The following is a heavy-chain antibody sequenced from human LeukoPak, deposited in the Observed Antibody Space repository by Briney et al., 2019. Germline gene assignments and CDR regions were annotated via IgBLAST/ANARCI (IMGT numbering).Heavy chain of an antibody. CDR1: GGSISSSSYY. Sequence: SETLSLTCTVSGGSISSSSYYWGWIRQPPGKGLEWIGSIYYSGSTYYNPSLKSRVTISVDTSKNQFSLKLSSVTAADTAVYYCARRGTRLFHYDSSGYYAFDIWGQGTMVTVSS. D-gene: IGHD3-22*01. V-gene: IGHV4-39*01. CDR2: IYYSGST. J-gene: IGHJ3*02. CDR3: ARRGTRLFHYDSSGYYAFDI.